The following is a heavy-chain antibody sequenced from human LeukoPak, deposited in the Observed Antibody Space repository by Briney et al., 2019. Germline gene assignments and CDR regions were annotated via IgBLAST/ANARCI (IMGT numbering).Heavy chain of an antibody. CDR2: ISYDGSNK. CDR1: GFTFSSYS. D-gene: IGHD6-13*01. V-gene: IGHV3-30*18. CDR3: AKVPTPYSSSRPPTKYGMDV. Sequence: GGSLRLSCAASGFTFSSYSMNWVRQAPGKGLEWVAVISYDGSNKYYADSVKGRFTISRDNSKNTLYLQMNSLRAEDTAVYYCAKVPTPYSSSRPPTKYGMDVWGQGTTVTVSS. J-gene: IGHJ6*02.